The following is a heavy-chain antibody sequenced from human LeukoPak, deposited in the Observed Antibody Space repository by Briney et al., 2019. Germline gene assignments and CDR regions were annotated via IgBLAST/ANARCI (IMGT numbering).Heavy chain of an antibody. V-gene: IGHV3-53*01. CDR2: IYSGGST. D-gene: IGHD2-2*02. Sequence: GGSLRLSCAASGFTVSSNYMSWVRQAPGKGLEWVSVIYSGGSTYYADSVKGRFTISRDNSKNTLYLQMNSLRAEDTAVYYCARDLLGYCSSTSCYTGAFDIWGQGTMVTVSS. CDR1: GFTVSSNY. CDR3: ARDLLGYCSSTSCYTGAFDI. J-gene: IGHJ3*02.